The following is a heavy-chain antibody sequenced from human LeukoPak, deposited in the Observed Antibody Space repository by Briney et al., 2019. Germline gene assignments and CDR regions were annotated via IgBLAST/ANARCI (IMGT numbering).Heavy chain of an antibody. CDR3: ARASFDRGYYYMDV. Sequence: PSETLSLTCAVYGGSFSGYYWSWIRQPPGKGLEWIGEINHSGSTNYNPSLKSRVTISVDTSKNQFSLKLSSVTAADTAVYYCARASFDRGYYYMDVWGKGTTVTVSS. V-gene: IGHV4-34*01. CDR1: GGSFSGYY. D-gene: IGHD3-10*01. CDR2: INHSGST. J-gene: IGHJ6*03.